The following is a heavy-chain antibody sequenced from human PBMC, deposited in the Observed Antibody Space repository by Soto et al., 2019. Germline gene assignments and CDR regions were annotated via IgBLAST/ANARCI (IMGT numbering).Heavy chain of an antibody. CDR3: ARTYGGYYDY. V-gene: IGHV4-59*01. J-gene: IGHJ4*02. D-gene: IGHD2-8*01. CDR2: IYDSGST. Sequence: PSETLSLTCTVSGGSISSSYWSWIRQPPGKGLEWIGYIYDSGSTNYNPSLKSRVTISVDTSKNQFSLKLRSVTAADTAVYYCARTYGGYYDYWGQGTLVTVSS. CDR1: GGSISSSY.